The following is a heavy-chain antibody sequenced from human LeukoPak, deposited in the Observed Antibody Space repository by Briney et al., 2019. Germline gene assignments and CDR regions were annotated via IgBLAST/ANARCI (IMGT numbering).Heavy chain of an antibody. D-gene: IGHD3-3*01. CDR1: GFTFSNYW. CDR3: AKDRTRQAY. V-gene: IGHV3-7*03. J-gene: IGHJ4*02. CDR2: IKEDGSDK. Sequence: GGSLRLSCAASGFTFSNYWMSWVRQTPGKGLEWVANIKEDGSDKYYVDSLKGRFTISRDNAKNSLYLQMNSLRAEDTAVYYCAKDRTRQAYWGQGTLVTVPS.